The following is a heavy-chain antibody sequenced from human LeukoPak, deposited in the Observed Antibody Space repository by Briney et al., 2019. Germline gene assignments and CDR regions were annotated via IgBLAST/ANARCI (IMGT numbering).Heavy chain of an antibody. J-gene: IGHJ5*02. Sequence: GGSLRLSCAASGFTFGGYWMTWVRQAPGKGLEWVANIKQDGSEKYYVDSVKGRFTISRDNAKSSLYLQMNSLRAEDTAVFYCAREISSWYRTEGRFDPWGQGTLVTVSS. D-gene: IGHD6-13*01. CDR3: AREISSWYRTEGRFDP. V-gene: IGHV3-7*01. CDR2: IKQDGSEK. CDR1: GFTFGGYW.